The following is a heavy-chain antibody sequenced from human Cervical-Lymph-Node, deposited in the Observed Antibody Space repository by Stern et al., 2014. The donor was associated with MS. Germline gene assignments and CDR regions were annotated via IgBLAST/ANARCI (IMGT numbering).Heavy chain of an antibody. D-gene: IGHD1-14*01. CDR3: ARGFVTTENWFDH. CDR2: VNLRGGGP. Sequence: VQLVESGADVKRPGASVTVSCKASGYAFTSHYIHWVRQAPGQGLEWLGVVNLRGGGPSFAPQFQCRVSMSSDTSTSTVYMELRGLRSQDTAVYYCARGFVTTENWFDHWGQGTLVTVSS. V-gene: IGHV1-46*01. CDR1: GYAFTSHY. J-gene: IGHJ5*02.